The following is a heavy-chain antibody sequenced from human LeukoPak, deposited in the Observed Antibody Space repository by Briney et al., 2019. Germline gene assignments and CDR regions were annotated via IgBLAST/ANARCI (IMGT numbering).Heavy chain of an antibody. Sequence: SETLSLTCTVSGGSISSYYWSWIRQPPGKGLEWIWYIYYSGSTNYNPSLKSRVTISVDTSKNQFSLKLSSVTAADTAVYYCARGAVAGGYYYGMDVWGQGTTVTVSS. CDR1: GGSISSYY. V-gene: IGHV4-59*01. J-gene: IGHJ6*02. CDR2: IYYSGST. CDR3: ARGAVAGGYYYGMDV. D-gene: IGHD6-19*01.